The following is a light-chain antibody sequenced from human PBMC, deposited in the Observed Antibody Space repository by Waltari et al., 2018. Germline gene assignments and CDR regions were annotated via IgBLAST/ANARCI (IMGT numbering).Light chain of an antibody. V-gene: IGLV1-40*01. J-gene: IGLJ1*01. CDR1: SSNIPAGSG. Sequence: QSVLTQPPSLSGAPVQRVPISSTGSSSNIPAGSGVHWYQQFPGTAPKLLIYDNTNRPSGVPARFSGSKSGTSASLAITGLQAEDEADYYCQSYDSSLRGFYVFGTGTKVTV. CDR2: DNT. CDR3: QSYDSSLRGFYV.